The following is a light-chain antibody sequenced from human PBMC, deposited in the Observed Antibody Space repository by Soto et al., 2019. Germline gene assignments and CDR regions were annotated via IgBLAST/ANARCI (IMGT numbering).Light chain of an antibody. Sequence: QSALTQPASVSGSAGQSITISCSGTMRDVGAYNLVSWYQQHPGTAPKLIIYEVRNRPSGISSRFSGSRSGNTASLTISGLQAEDEADYYCCSYAGSYTLYVFGTGTKVTVL. CDR3: CSYAGSYTLYV. V-gene: IGLV2-14*01. J-gene: IGLJ1*01. CDR1: MRDVGAYNL. CDR2: EVR.